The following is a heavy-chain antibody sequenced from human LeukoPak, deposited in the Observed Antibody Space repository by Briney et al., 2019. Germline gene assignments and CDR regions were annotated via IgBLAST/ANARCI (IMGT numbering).Heavy chain of an antibody. Sequence: PGRSLRLSCAASGFTFSSYGMHWVRRAPGKGLEWVAVIWYDGSNKYYADSVKGRFTISRDNSKNTLYLQMNSLRAEDTAVYYCARGVVQWLAYFDYWGQGTLVTVSS. D-gene: IGHD6-19*01. CDR3: ARGVVQWLAYFDY. J-gene: IGHJ4*02. CDR2: IWYDGSNK. CDR1: GFTFSSYG. V-gene: IGHV3-33*01.